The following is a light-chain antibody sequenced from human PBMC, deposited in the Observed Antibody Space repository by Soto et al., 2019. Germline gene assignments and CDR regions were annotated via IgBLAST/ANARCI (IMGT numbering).Light chain of an antibody. V-gene: IGKV1-12*01. CDR3: QQGDKFPLT. Sequence: DIQMTQSPPSVSASVGDNVTGSCRASQGISSSLAWYQQKPGKAPKLLIYGASTVQSRVTSSSSGSGSATAVTLTINSLQPEDFATYYCQQGDKFPLTFGQGTRVDIK. J-gene: IGKJ2*01. CDR1: QGISSS. CDR2: GAS.